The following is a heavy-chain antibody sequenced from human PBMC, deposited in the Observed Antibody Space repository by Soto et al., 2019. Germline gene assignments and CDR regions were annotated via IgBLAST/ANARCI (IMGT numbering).Heavy chain of an antibody. Sequence: GGSLRLSCAVSGFTFSSYAMIWVRQAPGKGLEWVSAISGGGVYIYYADSVKGRFTISRDNTKNTMYLQMNNLRAEDTAVYYCTSNPATSSSTAYFDYWGQGTLVTVSS. CDR3: TSNPATSSSTAYFDY. CDR1: GFTFSSYA. D-gene: IGHD6-6*01. CDR2: ISGGGVYI. J-gene: IGHJ4*02. V-gene: IGHV3-23*01.